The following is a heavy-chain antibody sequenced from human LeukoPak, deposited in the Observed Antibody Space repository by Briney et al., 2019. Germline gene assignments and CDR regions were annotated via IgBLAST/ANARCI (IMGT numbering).Heavy chain of an antibody. Sequence: SETLSLTCAVYGGSFSGYYWSWIRQPPGKALEWIGEINHSGSTNYNPSLKNRVTISVDTSKNEFSLKLSSVTAAETAVYYCARGWVVAATFFDYWGQGTLVTVSS. J-gene: IGHJ4*02. CDR2: INHSGST. CDR1: GGSFSGYY. CDR3: ARGWVVAATFFDY. V-gene: IGHV4-34*01. D-gene: IGHD2-15*01.